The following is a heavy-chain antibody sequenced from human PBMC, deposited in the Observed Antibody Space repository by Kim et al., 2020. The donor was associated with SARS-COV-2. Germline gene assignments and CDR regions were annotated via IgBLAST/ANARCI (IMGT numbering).Heavy chain of an antibody. CDR1: GDSVNSRTYS. V-gene: IGHV4-39*01. J-gene: IGHJ4*02. Sequence: SETLSLTCTVSGDSVNSRTYSWGWVRQPPGKGLEWIGTIHYSGRTYSNPSLKSRVAISVDTSRNQFSLRLNSVTAADTAVYYCARHIWGPPPDYWGQGALVTVSS. D-gene: IGHD7-27*01. CDR2: IHYSGRT. CDR3: ARHIWGPPPDY.